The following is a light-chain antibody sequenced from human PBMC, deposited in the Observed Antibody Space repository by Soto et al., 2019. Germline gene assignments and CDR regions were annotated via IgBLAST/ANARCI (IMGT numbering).Light chain of an antibody. J-gene: IGKJ4*01. CDR3: QQLNSYPLLT. CDR1: QDISSY. V-gene: IGKV1-9*01. CDR2: AAS. Sequence: DIQLTQSPSFLSASVGDRVTITCRASQDISSYLAWYQQKPGKAPKLLIYAASTLQSGVPSRFSGSGSGTEFTLTISSLQPEDFATYYCQQLNSYPLLTFGGGTKVEIK.